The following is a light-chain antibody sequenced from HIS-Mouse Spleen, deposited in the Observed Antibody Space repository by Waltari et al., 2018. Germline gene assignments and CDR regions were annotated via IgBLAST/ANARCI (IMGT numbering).Light chain of an antibody. CDR1: SSDLGGYNY. J-gene: IGLJ1*01. V-gene: IGLV2-11*01. CDR3: CSYAGSYTGV. Sequence: QSALTQPRSVSGSPGPSVTISCTRTSSDLGGYNYVPWYQQHPGKAPQLMIYDGSKRPAGVPDRFSGSKSGNTASLTISGLQAEDEADYYCCSYAGSYTGVFGTGTKVTVL. CDR2: DGS.